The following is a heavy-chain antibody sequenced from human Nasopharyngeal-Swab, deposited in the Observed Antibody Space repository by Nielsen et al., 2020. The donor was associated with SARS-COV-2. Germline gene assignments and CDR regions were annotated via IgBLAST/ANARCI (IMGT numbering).Heavy chain of an antibody. D-gene: IGHD2-21*01. Sequence: GESLKISCAASGFTFSSYWMSWVRQAPGKGLEWVANIKQDGSEKYYVDSVKGRFTISRDNAKNSLYLQMNSLRAEDTAVYYCARDLPTYSDWFDPWGLGTLVTVSS. J-gene: IGHJ5*02. V-gene: IGHV3-7*01. CDR3: ARDLPTYSDWFDP. CDR1: GFTFSSYW. CDR2: IKQDGSEK.